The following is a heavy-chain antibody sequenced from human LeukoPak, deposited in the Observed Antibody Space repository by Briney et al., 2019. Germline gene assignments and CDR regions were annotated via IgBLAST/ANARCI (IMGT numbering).Heavy chain of an antibody. CDR3: ARDGPIAVAGFPIDY. CDR1: GFTFSYYA. Sequence: PGGSLRLSCAASGFTFSYYAMSWVRQAPGKGLEWVSAISGSGGSTYYADSVKGRFTISRDNSKNTLYLQMNSLRAEDTAVYYCARDGPIAVAGFPIDYWGQGTLVTVSS. V-gene: IGHV3-23*01. J-gene: IGHJ4*02. CDR2: ISGSGGST. D-gene: IGHD6-19*01.